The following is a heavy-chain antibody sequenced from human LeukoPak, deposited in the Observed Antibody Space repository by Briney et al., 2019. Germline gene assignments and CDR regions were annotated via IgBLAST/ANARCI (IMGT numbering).Heavy chain of an antibody. CDR2: IYHSGST. V-gene: IGHV4-4*02. CDR1: GFTVSSNY. Sequence: PGGFLRLSCAASGFTVSSNYMSWVRQPPGKGLEWIGEIYHSGSTNYNPSLESRVIISSDRSKNQFSLKLNSVTAADTAVYYCARDSNDWYSWGRGTLVTVSS. J-gene: IGHJ5*02. D-gene: IGHD2-21*02. CDR3: ARDSNDWYS.